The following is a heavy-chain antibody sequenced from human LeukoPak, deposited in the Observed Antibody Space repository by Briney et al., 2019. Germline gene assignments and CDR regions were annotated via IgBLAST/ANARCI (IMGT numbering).Heavy chain of an antibody. CDR2: ISGSGGST. Sequence: GGSLRLSCAASGFTFSSYGMSWVRQAPGKGLEWISAISGSGGSTYYADSVRGRFTISRDNSKSTLSLQMNSLRAEDTAVYYCARSGTVTTLDYWGQGTLVTVSS. CDR1: GFTFSSYG. D-gene: IGHD4-17*01. V-gene: IGHV3-23*01. J-gene: IGHJ4*02. CDR3: ARSGTVTTLDY.